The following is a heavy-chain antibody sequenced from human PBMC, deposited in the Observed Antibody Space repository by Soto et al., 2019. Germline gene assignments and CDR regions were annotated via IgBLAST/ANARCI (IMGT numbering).Heavy chain of an antibody. J-gene: IGHJ5*02. Sequence: RESRESDRKGSGYNFAPVLVGLVRPMSRKGLEWIGIIYPDDSDTKYSPPFQGQVIMSVDKSMSTAYLQWSSLKASDTAIYYCARHFGRGIASSSSPWGQGTLVTVS. CDR3: ARHFGRGIASSSSP. CDR1: GYNFAPVL. CDR2: IYPDDSDT. D-gene: IGHD3-10*01. V-gene: IGHV5-51*01.